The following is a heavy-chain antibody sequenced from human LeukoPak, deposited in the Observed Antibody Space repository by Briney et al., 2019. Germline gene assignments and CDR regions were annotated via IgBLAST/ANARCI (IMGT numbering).Heavy chain of an antibody. Sequence: QPGGSRRLSCAASGFTFSSYAMSWVRQAPGKGLEWVSTISGSGGRTYYTDSVKGRFTISRDNSKNTLLLQMNSLRVEDTAIYYGEKHQQSSGDSFRDVWAKGTRVTVS. J-gene: IGHJ6*03. D-gene: IGHD3-10*01. CDR1: GFTFSSYA. CDR2: ISGSGGRT. V-gene: IGHV3-23*01. CDR3: EKHQQSSGDSFRDV.